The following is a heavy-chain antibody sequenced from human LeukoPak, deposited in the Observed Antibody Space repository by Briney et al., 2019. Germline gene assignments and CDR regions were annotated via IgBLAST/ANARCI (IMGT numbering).Heavy chain of an antibody. CDR1: GGSISSRSYY. J-gene: IGHJ4*02. D-gene: IGHD3-16*01. Sequence: PSETLSLTCIVSGGSISSRSYYWSWIRQPPGKGLEWIGYIYYSGSTNYNPSLKSRVTISVDTSKNQFSLKLSSVTAADTAVYYCVRGSTLRHYQYWGQGTLVTVSS. V-gene: IGHV4-61*05. CDR3: VRGSTLRHYQY. CDR2: IYYSGST.